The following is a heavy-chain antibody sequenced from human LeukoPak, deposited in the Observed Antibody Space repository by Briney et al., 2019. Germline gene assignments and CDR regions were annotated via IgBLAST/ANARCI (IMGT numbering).Heavy chain of an antibody. CDR2: ISDSGGRT. D-gene: IGHD3-22*01. V-gene: IGHV3-23*01. CDR1: GITLSNYG. CDR3: AKRGVVIRVILVGFHKEANYFDS. J-gene: IGHJ4*02. Sequence: PGGSLRLSCAVSGITLSNYGMSWVRQAPGKGLEWVAGISDSGGRTKYADSVKGRFTISRDNPKNTLYLQMNSLRPEDTAVYFCAKRGVVIRVILVGFHKEANYFDSWGQGVLVNVSS.